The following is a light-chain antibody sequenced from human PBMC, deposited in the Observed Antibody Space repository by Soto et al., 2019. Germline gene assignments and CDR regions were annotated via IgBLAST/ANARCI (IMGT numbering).Light chain of an antibody. J-gene: IGLJ1*01. Sequence: LAQPASVSGSPGQSITISCTGSSNDVGRYSYVSWYQQHPGKTPKLIIYEVSLRPSGISDRFSASKSGNTASLTISGLQAEDEADYYCASYTSDTSRLFGTGTKVTV. CDR2: EVS. CDR1: SNDVGRYSY. CDR3: ASYTSDTSRL. V-gene: IGLV2-14*01.